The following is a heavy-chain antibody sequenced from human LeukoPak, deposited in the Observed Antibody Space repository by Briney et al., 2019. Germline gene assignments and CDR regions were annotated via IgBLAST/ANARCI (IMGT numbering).Heavy chain of an antibody. Sequence: SEALSLTCIVPGASISRYYWSWIRQPPGKGLEWIGYIYHNGSTNYNPSLKSRVTISVDTSKNQFSLKLSSVTAADTAVYYCARLPGSSRFDPWGQGTLVTVSS. CDR1: GASISRYY. CDR3: ARLPGSSRFDP. D-gene: IGHD6-13*01. J-gene: IGHJ5*02. CDR2: IYHNGST. V-gene: IGHV4-59*08.